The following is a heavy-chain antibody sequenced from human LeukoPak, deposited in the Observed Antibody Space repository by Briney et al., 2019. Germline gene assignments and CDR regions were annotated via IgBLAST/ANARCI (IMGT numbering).Heavy chain of an antibody. D-gene: IGHD3-22*01. V-gene: IGHV3-23*01. CDR1: GFTFSSYA. Sequence: PRGSLRLSCAASGFTFSSYAMSWVRQAPGKGLEWVSAISGSGGSTYYADSVKGRFTISRDNSKDTLYLQMNSLRAEDTAVYYCARDEVHYYDSSGYPVDYWGQGTLVTVSS. J-gene: IGHJ4*02. CDR2: ISGSGGST. CDR3: ARDEVHYYDSSGYPVDY.